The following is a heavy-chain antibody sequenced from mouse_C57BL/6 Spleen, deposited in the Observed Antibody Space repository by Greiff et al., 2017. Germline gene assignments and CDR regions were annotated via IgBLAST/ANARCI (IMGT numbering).Heavy chain of an antibody. V-gene: IGHV1-53*01. CDR2: INPSNGGT. CDR1: GYTFTSYW. D-gene: IGHD1-1*01. Sequence: QVQLQQSGTELVKPGASVKLSCKASGYTFTSYWMHWVKQRPGQGLEWIGNINPSNGGTNYNEKFKSKATVTVDKSSSTAYMQLSSLTSEDSAVDYCARGHYGSISWFAYWGQGTLVTVSA. J-gene: IGHJ3*01. CDR3: ARGHYGSISWFAY.